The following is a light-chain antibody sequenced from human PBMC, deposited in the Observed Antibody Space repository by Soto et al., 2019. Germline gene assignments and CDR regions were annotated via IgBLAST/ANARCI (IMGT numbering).Light chain of an antibody. V-gene: IGLV2-14*01. CDR1: SSDVGGYNF. CDR3: SSYTITTALV. Sequence: QSVLTQPASVSGSPGQSITISCTGTSSDVGGYNFVSRYQQHPGKAPKLMISEVSNRPSGVSNRFSGSKSGNTASLTISGLQAEDEAYYYCSSYTITTALVFGSGTKVTAL. CDR2: EVS. J-gene: IGLJ1*01.